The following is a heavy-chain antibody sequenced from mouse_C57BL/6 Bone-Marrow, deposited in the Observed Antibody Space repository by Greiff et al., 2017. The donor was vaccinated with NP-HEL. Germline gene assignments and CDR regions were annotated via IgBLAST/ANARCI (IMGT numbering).Heavy chain of an antibody. CDR2: IYPRSGNT. Sequence: QVQLQQSGAELARPGASVKLSCKASGYTFTSYGISWVKQRTGQGLEWIGEIYPRSGNTYYNEKFKGKATLTADKSSSTAYMELRSLTSEDSAVYSCAISDYSSSDGIWFADWGQGTLVTVSA. J-gene: IGHJ3*01. CDR1: GYTFTSYG. CDR3: AISDYSSSDGIWFAD. D-gene: IGHD1-1*01. V-gene: IGHV1-81*01.